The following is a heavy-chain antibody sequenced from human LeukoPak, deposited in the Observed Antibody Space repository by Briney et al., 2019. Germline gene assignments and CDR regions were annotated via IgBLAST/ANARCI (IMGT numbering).Heavy chain of an antibody. Sequence: GESLKISCKGSGYSFRSYWISWVRQMPGKGLEWMGRIDPTDSYTDYSPSFEGHVTISVDRSITTAFLQWSSLKASDTAMYFCASSRAGTLKVHNRFDPWGQGSLVTVSS. J-gene: IGHJ5*02. CDR3: ASSRAGTLKVHNRFDP. D-gene: IGHD6-19*01. CDR2: IDPTDSYT. CDR1: GYSFRSYW. V-gene: IGHV5-10-1*01.